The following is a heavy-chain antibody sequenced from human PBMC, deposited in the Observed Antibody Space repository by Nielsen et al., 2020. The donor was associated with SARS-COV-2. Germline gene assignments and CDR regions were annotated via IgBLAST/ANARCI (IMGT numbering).Heavy chain of an antibody. D-gene: IGHD4-11*01. V-gene: IGHV3-30-3*01. CDR1: GFTFSTYA. Sequence: GESLKISCAASGFTFSTYAMHWVRQAPGKGLEWVAVISYDGNNKYYADSVRGRFTISRDNSKNTLYLQMNSLRAEDTAVYYCARGPLYSDGDYWGQGTLVTVSS. J-gene: IGHJ4*02. CDR2: ISYDGNNK. CDR3: ARGPLYSDGDY.